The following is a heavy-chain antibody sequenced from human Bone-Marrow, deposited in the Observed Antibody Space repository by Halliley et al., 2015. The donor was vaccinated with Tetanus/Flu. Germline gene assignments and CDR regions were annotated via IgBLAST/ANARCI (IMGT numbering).Heavy chain of an antibody. CDR3: VRGYFDSSGYSNAFDI. J-gene: IGHJ3*02. CDR2: IHYTGST. Sequence: LRLSCTVSGASISSSYLSWIRQPPGKGLDWIGYIHYTGSTNYNPSLKSRVTISVDTSKNQFSLKLSSVTAADTAVYYCVRGYFDSSGYSNAFDIWGHGTMVTVSS. V-gene: IGHV4-59*01. D-gene: IGHD3-22*01. CDR1: GASISSSY.